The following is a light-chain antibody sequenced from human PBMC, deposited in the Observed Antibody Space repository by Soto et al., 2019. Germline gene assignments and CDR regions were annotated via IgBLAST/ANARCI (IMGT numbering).Light chain of an antibody. J-gene: IGLJ3*02. CDR2: EDN. V-gene: IGLV6-57*01. Sequence: NFMLTQPHSVSGSPGKTVIISCTRSSGSIASNCVQWYQQRPGSSPTTVIYEDNQRPSGVPDRFSGSIDSSSNSAALTISGLETEDEADYFCQSYDATNQVFGGGTKLTVL. CDR1: SGSIASNC. CDR3: QSYDATNQV.